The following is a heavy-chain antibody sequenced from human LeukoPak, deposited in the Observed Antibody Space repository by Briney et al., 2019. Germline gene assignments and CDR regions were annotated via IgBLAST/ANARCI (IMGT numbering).Heavy chain of an antibody. CDR3: ARDYYTSGSHDY. CDR2: ISYDGSNK. J-gene: IGHJ4*02. CDR1: GFTFSSYG. Sequence: GRSLRLSCAASGFTFSSYGMHWVRQAPGKGLEWVAVISYDGSNKYYADSVKGRFTISKDNARNSLYLQMNSLRVEDTAVYYCARDYYTSGSHDYWGQGTLVTVSS. V-gene: IGHV3-30*03. D-gene: IGHD3-10*01.